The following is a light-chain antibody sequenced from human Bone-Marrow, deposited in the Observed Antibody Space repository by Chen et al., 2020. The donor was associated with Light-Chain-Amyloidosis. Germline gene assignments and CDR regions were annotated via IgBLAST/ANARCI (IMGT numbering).Light chain of an antibody. CDR2: EVT. CDR1: SSDVGGDNH. J-gene: IGLJ1*01. V-gene: IGLV2-14*01. Sequence: QSALTQPDSVSGSPGQSTTISCTGTSSDVGGDNHVSWYQQHSDKATKLMIYEVTNRPSWVPDRFSGSKSDNTASLTISGLQTEDEADYFCSSYTITNALVFGSGTRVAVL. CDR3: SSYTITNALV.